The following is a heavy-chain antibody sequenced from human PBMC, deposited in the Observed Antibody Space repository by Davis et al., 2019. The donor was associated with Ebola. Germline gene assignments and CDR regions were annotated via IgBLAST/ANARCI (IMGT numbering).Heavy chain of an antibody. J-gene: IGHJ3*02. D-gene: IGHD3-22*01. Sequence: PGGSLRLSCKGSGYSFTSYWIGWVRQMPGKGLEWMGIIYPGDSDTRYSPSFQGQVTISADKSISTAYLQWSSLKASDTAMYYCARGAGSSGYYGGAFDIWGQGTMVTVSS. CDR3: ARGAGSSGYYGGAFDI. CDR2: IYPGDSDT. V-gene: IGHV5-51*01. CDR1: GYSFTSYW.